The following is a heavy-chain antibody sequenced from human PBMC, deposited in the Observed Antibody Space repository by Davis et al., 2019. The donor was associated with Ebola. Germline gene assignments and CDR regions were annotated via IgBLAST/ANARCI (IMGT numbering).Heavy chain of an antibody. Sequence: GESLKISCAASGFTFSSYWMSWVRQAPGKGLEWVANIKQDGSEKYYVDSVKGRFTISRDNAKNSLYLQMNSLRDEDTAMYYCARPIIRIPETFDYWGQGTLVTVSS. CDR1: GFTFSSYW. V-gene: IGHV3-7*03. CDR3: ARPIIRIPETFDY. J-gene: IGHJ4*02. D-gene: IGHD5-24*01. CDR2: IKQDGSEK.